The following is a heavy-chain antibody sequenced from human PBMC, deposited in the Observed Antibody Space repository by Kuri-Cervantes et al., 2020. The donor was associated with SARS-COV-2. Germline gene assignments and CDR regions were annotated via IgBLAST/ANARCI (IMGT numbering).Heavy chain of an antibody. Sequence: GESLKISCAASEFTFSNYAMNWVRQAPGKGLEWVAVISHDGKNKKCIASGKGRFTISRDNSQNTLYLHMKSLRSEDTAMYYCAKDRVGVQDFWGQGTLVTVSS. J-gene: IGHJ4*02. D-gene: IGHD2-21*01. CDR2: ISHDGKNK. V-gene: IGHV3-30*04. CDR1: EFTFSNYA. CDR3: AKDRVGVQDF.